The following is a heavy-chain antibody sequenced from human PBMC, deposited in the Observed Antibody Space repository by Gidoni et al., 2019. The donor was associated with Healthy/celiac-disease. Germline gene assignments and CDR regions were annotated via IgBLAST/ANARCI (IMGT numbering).Heavy chain of an antibody. D-gene: IGHD6-6*01. V-gene: IGHV4-59*08. CDR3: ARRLLTGIAARPGPGWFDP. J-gene: IGHJ5*02. CDR1: GGSISSYY. CDR2: IYYSGST. Sequence: QVQLQESGPGLVKPSETLSLTCTVSGGSISSYYWSWIRQPPGKGLEWIGYIYYSGSTNYNPSLKSRVTISVDTSKNQFSLKLSSVTAADTAVYYCARRLLTGIAARPGPGWFDPGAREPWSPSPQ.